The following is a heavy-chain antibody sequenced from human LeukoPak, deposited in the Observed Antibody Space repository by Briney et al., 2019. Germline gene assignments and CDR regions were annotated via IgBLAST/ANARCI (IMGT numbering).Heavy chain of an antibody. CDR2: ISYDGSNK. J-gene: IGHJ5*02. Sequence: GGSLRLSCAASGFTFSSYAMHWVRQAPGKGLEWVAVISYDGSNKYYADSVKGRFTISRDNSKNTLYLQMNSLGAEDTAVYYCARDSFPWGQGTLVTVSS. CDR1: GFTFSSYA. CDR3: ARDSFP. V-gene: IGHV3-30*04.